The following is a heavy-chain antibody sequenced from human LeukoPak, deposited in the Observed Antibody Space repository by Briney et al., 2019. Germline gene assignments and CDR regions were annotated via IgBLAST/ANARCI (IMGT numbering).Heavy chain of an antibody. CDR3: ARLYDSSGYYPTDY. V-gene: IGHV3-66*04. J-gene: IGHJ4*02. D-gene: IGHD3-22*01. CDR2: IYSGGST. CDR1: GFTFSSYW. Sequence: GESLKISCAASGFTFSSYWVHWVRQAPGKGLEWVSVIYSGGSTYYADSVKGRFTISRDNSKNTLYLQMNSLRAEDTAVYYCARLYDSSGYYPTDYWGQGTLVTVSS.